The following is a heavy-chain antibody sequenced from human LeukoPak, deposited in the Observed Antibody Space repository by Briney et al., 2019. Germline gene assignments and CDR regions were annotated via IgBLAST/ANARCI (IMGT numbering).Heavy chain of an antibody. CDR2: IYSGGST. Sequence: GGSLRLSCAASGFTVSSNYMSWVRQAPGKGLEWVSVIYSGGSTYYADSVKGRFTISRDNSKNTLYLQMNSLRAEDTAVYYCARGPSELRYCSGGSCYYGDYGADYWGQGTLVIVSS. CDR3: ARGPSELRYCSGGSCYYGDYGADY. V-gene: IGHV3-66*01. D-gene: IGHD2-15*01. J-gene: IGHJ4*02. CDR1: GFTVSSNY.